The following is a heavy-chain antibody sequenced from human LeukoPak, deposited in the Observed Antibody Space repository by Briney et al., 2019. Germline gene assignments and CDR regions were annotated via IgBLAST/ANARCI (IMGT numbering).Heavy chain of an antibody. D-gene: IGHD3-10*01. CDR3: ARGTEYYFDY. J-gene: IGHJ4*02. CDR2: IYYSGST. Sequence: SETLSLTCTVPGGSISSGGYYWSWIRQHPGKGLEWIGYIYYSGSTYHNPSLKSRVTISVDTSKNQFSLKLSSVTAADTAVYYCARGTEYYFDYWGQGTLVTVSS. V-gene: IGHV4-31*03. CDR1: GGSISSGGYY.